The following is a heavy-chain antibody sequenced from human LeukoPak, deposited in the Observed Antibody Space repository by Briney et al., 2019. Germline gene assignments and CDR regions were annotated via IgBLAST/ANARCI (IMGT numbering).Heavy chain of an antibody. V-gene: IGHV4-59*01. J-gene: IGHJ3*02. CDR2: IYYSGST. CDR3: ARVDRGSDAFDI. Sequence: SETLSLTCTVSGGSISSYYWSWIRQPPGKGLEWIGYIYYSGSTNSNPSLKSRVTISVDTSKNQFSLKLSSVTAADTAVYYCARVDRGSDAFDIWGQGTMVSVSS. CDR1: GGSISSYY. D-gene: IGHD3-10*01.